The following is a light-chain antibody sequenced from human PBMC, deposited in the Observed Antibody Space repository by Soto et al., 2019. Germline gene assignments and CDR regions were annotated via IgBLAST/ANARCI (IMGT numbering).Light chain of an antibody. Sequence: QSVLTQPPSVSAAPGQKVTISCSGSSSNIGNNYVSWYQQLPGTAPKLLIYENNKRPSGIPDRFSGSKSGTSATLGITGLQTGDEAEDQRGKWDSSLSAGGYVFGTGTKVTV. CDR3: GKWDSSLSAGGYV. CDR1: SSNIGNNY. J-gene: IGLJ1*01. CDR2: ENN. V-gene: IGLV1-51*02.